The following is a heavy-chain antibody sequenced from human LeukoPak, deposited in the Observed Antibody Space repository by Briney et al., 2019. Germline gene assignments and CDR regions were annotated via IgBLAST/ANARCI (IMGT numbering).Heavy chain of an antibody. V-gene: IGHV3-74*01. D-gene: IGHD6-13*01. CDR2: INTDGSST. CDR3: ARGSTPAAGSSSQARRAFDI. J-gene: IGHJ3*02. Sequence: GGSLRLSCAASGFTFGSYWMLWVRQAPGKGLVWVSRINTDGSSTSYADSVKGRFTISRDNAKNTLYLQMNSLRAEDTAVYYCARGSTPAAGSSSQARRAFDIWGQGTMVTVSS. CDR1: GFTFGSYW.